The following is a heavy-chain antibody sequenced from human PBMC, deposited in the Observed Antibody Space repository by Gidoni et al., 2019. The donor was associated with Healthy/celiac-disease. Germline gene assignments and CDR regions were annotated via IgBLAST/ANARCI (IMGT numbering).Heavy chain of an antibody. CDR1: GFTFSSYS. CDR3: ARGGITIFGVVTGGFDY. J-gene: IGHJ4*02. V-gene: IGHV3-21*01. Sequence: EVQLVESGGGLVKPGGSLRLSCAASGFTFSSYSMNWVRQAPGKGLEWVSSISSSSSYIYYADSVKGRFTISRDNAKNSLYLQMNSLRAEDTAVYYCARGGITIFGVVTGGFDYWGQGTLVTVSS. D-gene: IGHD3-3*01. CDR2: ISSSSSYI.